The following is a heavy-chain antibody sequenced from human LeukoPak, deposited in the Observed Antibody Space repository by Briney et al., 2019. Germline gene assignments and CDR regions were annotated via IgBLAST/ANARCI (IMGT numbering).Heavy chain of an antibody. Sequence: GGSLRLSCAASGFTFSSYVMNWVRQAPGKGLEWVSYISSSSSTLYYADSVKGRFTISRDNAKNSLYLQMNSLRAEDTAVYYCARGITIFGVGPVDYWGQGTLVTVSS. V-gene: IGHV3-48*01. CDR1: GFTFSSYV. J-gene: IGHJ4*02. CDR3: ARGITIFGVGPVDY. D-gene: IGHD3-3*01. CDR2: ISSSSSTL.